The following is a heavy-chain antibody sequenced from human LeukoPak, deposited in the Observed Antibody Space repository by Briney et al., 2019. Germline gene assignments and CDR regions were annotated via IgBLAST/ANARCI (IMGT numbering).Heavy chain of an antibody. D-gene: IGHD6-19*01. V-gene: IGHV4-39*01. Sequence: SETLSLTCTVSGGSISSSGYYWGWIRQPPGKGLEWIGSIYYSGSTYYNPSLKSRVTFSADTSKNQFSLKLSSVTAADTAVYYCARLLSSDWYKGAFDIWGQGTMVTVSS. CDR3: ARLLSSDWYKGAFDI. J-gene: IGHJ3*02. CDR2: IYYSGST. CDR1: GGSISSSGYY.